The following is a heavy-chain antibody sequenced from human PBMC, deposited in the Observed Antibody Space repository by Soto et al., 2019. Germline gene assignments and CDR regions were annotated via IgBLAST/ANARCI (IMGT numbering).Heavy chain of an antibody. D-gene: IGHD1-7*01. J-gene: IGHJ4*02. CDR2: IYRTGST. CDR1: GGSFTSNNW. V-gene: IGHV4-4*02. CDR3: ASRDPGTSVDY. Sequence: ASETLSLTCAVSGGSFTSNNWWTWVRQPPGQGLEWIGEIYRTGSTNFNPSLKSRVTISLDKSENQFSLKVTSLTAADTAVYYCASRDPGTSVDYWGQGTLVTVSS.